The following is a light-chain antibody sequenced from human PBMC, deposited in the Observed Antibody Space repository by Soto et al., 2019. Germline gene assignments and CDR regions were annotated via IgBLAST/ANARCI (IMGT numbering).Light chain of an antibody. Sequence: QSFLPQPPSASGTPGQRVTISCSGSRSNVGRNTVNWYQHLPGTAPKLLIYSTHQRPSGVPDRFSGSKSGTSASLAISGLQSEDEADYYCAAWDDSLNALVFGGGTKLTVL. V-gene: IGLV1-44*01. J-gene: IGLJ3*02. CDR3: AAWDDSLNALV. CDR2: STH. CDR1: RSNVGRNT.